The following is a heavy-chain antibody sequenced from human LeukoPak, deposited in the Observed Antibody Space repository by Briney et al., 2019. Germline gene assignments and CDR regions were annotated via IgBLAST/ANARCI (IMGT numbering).Heavy chain of an antibody. D-gene: IGHD3-3*01. V-gene: IGHV4-59*11. CDR1: GGSISSHY. CDR3: ASGNNDFWSGLLDYYYYMDV. J-gene: IGHJ6*03. Sequence: SETLSLTSTVSGGSISSHYWSWIRQPPGKGLEWIGYIYYSGSTNYNPSLKSRVTISVDTSKNQFSLKLSSVTAADTAVYYCASGNNDFWSGLLDYYYYMDVWGKGTTVTVSS. CDR2: IYYSGST.